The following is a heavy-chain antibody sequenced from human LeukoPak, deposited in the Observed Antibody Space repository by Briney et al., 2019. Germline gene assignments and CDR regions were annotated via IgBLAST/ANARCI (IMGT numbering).Heavy chain of an antibody. D-gene: IGHD3-22*01. Sequence: SETLSLTCTVSGGSISSYYWSWIRQPPGKGLEWIGYIYYSGSTNYNPSLKSRVIISVDMSKNQFSLKLSSATAADTAVYYCARLELASGYYYYWGQGTLVTVSS. CDR1: GGSISSYY. CDR2: IYYSGST. J-gene: IGHJ4*02. CDR3: ARLELASGYYYY. V-gene: IGHV4-59*01.